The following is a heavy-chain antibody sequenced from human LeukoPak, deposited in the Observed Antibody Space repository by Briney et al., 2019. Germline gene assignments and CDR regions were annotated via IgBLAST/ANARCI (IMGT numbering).Heavy chain of an antibody. V-gene: IGHV4-39*07. D-gene: IGHD5-12*01. CDR1: GASISSTTYY. CDR2: INHSGST. CDR3: AREGGGYDFDY. Sequence: PSETLSLTCTVSGASISSTTYYWGWIRQPPGKGLEWIGEINHSGSTNYNPSLKSRVTISVDTSKNQFSLKLSSVTAADTAVYYCAREGGGYDFDYWGQGTLVTVSS. J-gene: IGHJ4*02.